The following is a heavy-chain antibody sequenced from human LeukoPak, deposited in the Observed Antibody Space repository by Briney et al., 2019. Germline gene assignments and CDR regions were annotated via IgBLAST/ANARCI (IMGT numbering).Heavy chain of an antibody. D-gene: IGHD1-1*01. J-gene: IGHJ6*03. CDR3: ARGNWNPCYYYYYMDV. CDR1: GGSISSYY. CDR2: IYYSGST. Sequence: LETLSLTCTVSGGSISSYYWSWIRQPPGKGLEWIGYIYYSGSTNYNPSLKSRVTISVDTSKNQFSLKLSSVTAADTAVYYCARGNWNPCYYYYYMDVWGKGTTVTVSS. V-gene: IGHV4-59*01.